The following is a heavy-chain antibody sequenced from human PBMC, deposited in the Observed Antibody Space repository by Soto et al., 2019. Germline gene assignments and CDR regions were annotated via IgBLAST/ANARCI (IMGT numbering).Heavy chain of an antibody. CDR2: IFYSGST. Sequence: SETLSLTCTVSGASITSYYWSWIRQPPGKGLEWIGYIFYSGSTVYNPSLKSRVTISVDTSKNQFSLKLSSVTAADTAVYYCARDIDGSSSLGYWGQGTLVTVSS. CDR3: ARDIDGSSSLGY. D-gene: IGHD2-2*01. J-gene: IGHJ4*02. V-gene: IGHV4-59*01. CDR1: GASITSYY.